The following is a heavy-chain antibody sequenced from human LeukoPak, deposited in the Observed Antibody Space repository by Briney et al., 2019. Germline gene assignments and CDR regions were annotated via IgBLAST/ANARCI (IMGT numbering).Heavy chain of an antibody. D-gene: IGHD1-14*01. CDR2: LYSDGNT. V-gene: IGHV3-53*01. CDR1: GFTFSSYD. J-gene: IGHJ4*02. Sequence: GGSLRLSCAASGFTFSSYDMHWVRQAPGKGLEWVSVLYSDGNTKYADSVQGRFTISRDNSKNTLYLEMNSLSPDDTAVYYCARGVEPLAANTLAYWGQGTLVTVSS. CDR3: ARGVEPLAANTLAY.